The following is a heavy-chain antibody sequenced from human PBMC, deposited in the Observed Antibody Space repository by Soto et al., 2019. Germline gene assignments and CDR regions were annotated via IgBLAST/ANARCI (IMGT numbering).Heavy chain of an antibody. Sequence: QVQLVQSGAEVKKPGASVKVSCKASGYTFTSYGISWVRQAPGQGLEWMGWISGYNGNTNYAQKLQGRVTMTTDTSTSTAYMELRSLRSDDTAVYYSARDGYCISTSCRHYDYYGMDVWGQGTTVTVSS. D-gene: IGHD2-2*03. J-gene: IGHJ6*02. CDR2: ISGYNGNT. V-gene: IGHV1-18*01. CDR3: ARDGYCISTSCRHYDYYGMDV. CDR1: GYTFTSYG.